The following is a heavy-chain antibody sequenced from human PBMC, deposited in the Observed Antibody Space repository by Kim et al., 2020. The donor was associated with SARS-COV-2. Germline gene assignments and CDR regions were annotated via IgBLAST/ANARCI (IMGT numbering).Heavy chain of an antibody. CDR1: GFTFSDSA. CDR2: IRSKANTYAT. D-gene: IGHD1-1*01. J-gene: IGHJ3*02. CDR3: TRVPGTPLAFWDAFDI. V-gene: IGHV3-73*01. Sequence: GGSLRLSCAASGFTFSDSAIHWVRQASGKGLEWVGRIRSKANTYATAYAASVKGRFTISRDDSKNTAYLQMNRLKTEDTAVYFCTRVPGTPLAFWDAFDIWGQGKWSPSLQ.